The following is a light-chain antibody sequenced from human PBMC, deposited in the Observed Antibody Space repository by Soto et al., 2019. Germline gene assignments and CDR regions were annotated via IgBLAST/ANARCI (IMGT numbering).Light chain of an antibody. CDR3: QQRSNWPRFT. CDR2: DAS. J-gene: IGKJ3*01. Sequence: EIVLTQSPATLSLSPGERATLSCRASQSVSSYLAWYQRKPGQAPRLLIYDASNRATGIPARFSGSGSGTDFTLTISSLEPEDFAVYYCQQRSNWPRFTFGPGTKVDIK. CDR1: QSVSSY. V-gene: IGKV3-11*01.